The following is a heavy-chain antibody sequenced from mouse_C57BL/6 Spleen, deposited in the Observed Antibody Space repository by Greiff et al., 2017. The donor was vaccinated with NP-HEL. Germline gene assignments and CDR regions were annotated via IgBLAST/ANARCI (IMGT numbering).Heavy chain of an antibody. D-gene: IGHD2-5*01. J-gene: IGHJ4*01. CDR1: GYTFTSYW. CDR2: IDPSDSYT. Sequence: QVQLQQPGAELVMPGASVKLSCKASGYTFTSYWMHWVKQRPGQGLEWIGEIDPSDSYTNYNQKFKGKSTLTVDKSSSTAYMQLSSLTSEDSAVYYCAMAYYSNYAMDYWGQGTSVTVSS. V-gene: IGHV1-69*01. CDR3: AMAYYSNYAMDY.